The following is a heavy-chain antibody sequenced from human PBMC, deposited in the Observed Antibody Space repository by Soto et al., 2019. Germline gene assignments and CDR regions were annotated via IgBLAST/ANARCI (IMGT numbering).Heavy chain of an antibody. J-gene: IGHJ5*02. CDR2: IYYSGST. CDR1: GGSISSSSYY. Sequence: PSETLSLTCSASGGSISSSSYYWVWIRQPPGKGLEWIGSIYYSGSTYYNPSLKSRVTISVDTSKNQFSLNLSSVTAADTAVYYCARLQIFGEARWFDPRGQGTLVTVSS. V-gene: IGHV4-39*01. D-gene: IGHD3-3*01. CDR3: ARLQIFGEARWFDP.